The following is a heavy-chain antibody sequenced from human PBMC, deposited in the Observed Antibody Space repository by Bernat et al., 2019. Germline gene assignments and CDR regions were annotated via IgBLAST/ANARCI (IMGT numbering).Heavy chain of an antibody. CDR1: GFTFSNYG. Sequence: VQLVESGGGLVQPGGSLRLSCAASGFTFSNYGMHWVRQAPGKGLEWVAVISYDGSNKYYADSVKGRFTISRDNSKNTLYLQMNSLGAEDTAVYYCATAQGLQIVGATTGRQIDYWGQGTLVTVSS. V-gene: IGHV3-30*03. CDR3: ATAQGLQIVGATTGRQIDY. D-gene: IGHD1-26*01. J-gene: IGHJ4*02. CDR2: ISYDGSNK.